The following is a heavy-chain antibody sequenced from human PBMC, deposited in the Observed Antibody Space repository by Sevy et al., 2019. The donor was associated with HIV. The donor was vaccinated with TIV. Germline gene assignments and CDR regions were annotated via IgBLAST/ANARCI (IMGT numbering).Heavy chain of an antibody. CDR3: ARGWSDLDY. J-gene: IGHJ4*02. Sequence: GGSLRLSCAASGFTFSSYAMHWVRQAPGKGLEWVAVISYDGSNKYYADSVKGRFTISRDNSKNTLYLQMNSLRAEDTAVYYCARGWSDLDYWGQGTLVTVSS. CDR2: ISYDGSNK. V-gene: IGHV3-30-3*01. CDR1: GFTFSSYA. D-gene: IGHD6-19*01.